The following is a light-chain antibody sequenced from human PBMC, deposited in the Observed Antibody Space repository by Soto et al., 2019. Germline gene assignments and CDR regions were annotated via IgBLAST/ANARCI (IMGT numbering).Light chain of an antibody. J-gene: IGLJ1*01. CDR1: SSDVGGYNY. CDR3: SSYTSSSTLDV. V-gene: IGLV2-14*01. Sequence: QSVLTQPASVSGSPGQSITISCTGTSSDVGGYNYVSWYQQHPGKAPKLMIYEVSNRPSGVSNRFSGSKSGNTASLTISGLQAEDEADYYCSSYTSSSTLDVFGTGKMGNVL. CDR2: EVS.